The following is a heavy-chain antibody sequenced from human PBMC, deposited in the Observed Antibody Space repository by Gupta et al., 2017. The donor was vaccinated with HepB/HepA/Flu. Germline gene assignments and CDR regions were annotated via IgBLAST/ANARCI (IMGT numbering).Heavy chain of an antibody. CDR1: GFTFSSYW. Sequence: EVQLVESGGGLVQPGGSLRLSCAASGFTFSSYWMHCVRQAPGKGLVWVSRINSDGSSTSYADSVKGRFTISRDNAKNTLYLQMNSLRAEDTAVYYCARRRFYYYGSGSYGYFDYWGQGTLVTVSS. CDR2: INSDGSST. D-gene: IGHD3-10*01. CDR3: ARRRFYYYGSGSYGYFDY. J-gene: IGHJ4*02. V-gene: IGHV3-74*01.